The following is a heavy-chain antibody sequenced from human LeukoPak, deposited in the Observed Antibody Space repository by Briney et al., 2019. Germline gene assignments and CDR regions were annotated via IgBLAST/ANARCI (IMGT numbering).Heavy chain of an antibody. CDR3: ARVRSGSDDWVDP. J-gene: IGHJ5*02. CDR1: GDSVSNDTAT. V-gene: IGHV6-1*01. D-gene: IGHD1-26*01. CDR2: TYYRSKWYS. Sequence: SQTLSLTCAISGDSVSNDTATWNWIRQSPSRGLEWLGRTYYRSKWYSDYAVSVKSRIPINPDTSKNQISLHLNSVTPEDTAVYYCARVRSGSDDWVDPWAREPWSPSPQ.